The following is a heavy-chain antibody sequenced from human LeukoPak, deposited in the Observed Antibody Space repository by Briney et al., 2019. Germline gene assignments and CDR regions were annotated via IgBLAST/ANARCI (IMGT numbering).Heavy chain of an antibody. V-gene: IGHV1-8*03. CDR1: GYTFTSYD. D-gene: IGHD4-17*01. CDR3: ARRNYGDYLGDDY. CDR2: MNPNSGNT. Sequence: ASVKVSCKASGYTFTSYDINWVRQAPGQGLEWMGWMNPNSGNTGYAQKFQGRVTITRNTSISTAYMELSSLRSEDTAVYYRARRNYGDYLGDDYWGQGTLVTVSS. J-gene: IGHJ4*02.